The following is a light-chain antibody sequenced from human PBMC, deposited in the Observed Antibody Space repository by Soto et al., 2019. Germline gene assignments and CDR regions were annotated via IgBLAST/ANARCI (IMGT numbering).Light chain of an antibody. Sequence: DVRMTQSPSSLSASVGDTITITCRASRTINTYLNWFQQKPGEPPRLLIYGASTLHDGVPSRFSGSGSGADFTLTISGLQPEDFAVYYCQHYGTSLYTFGQGTKLEIK. V-gene: IGKV1-39*01. CDR3: QHYGTSLYT. CDR1: RTINTY. CDR2: GAS. J-gene: IGKJ2*01.